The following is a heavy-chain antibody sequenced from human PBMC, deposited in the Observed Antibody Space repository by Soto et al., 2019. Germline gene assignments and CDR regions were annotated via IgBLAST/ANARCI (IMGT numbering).Heavy chain of an antibody. J-gene: IGHJ4*02. CDR2: IWYDGSNK. Sequence: PGGSLRLSCAASGFTFSSYGMHWVRQAPGKGLEWVAVIWYDGSNKYYADSVKGRFTISRDNSKNTLYLQMNSLRAEDTAVYYCAREYPPPLEFYFDYRGQGTLVTVSS. V-gene: IGHV3-33*01. CDR3: AREYPPPLEFYFDY. CDR1: GFTFSSYG. D-gene: IGHD3-10*01.